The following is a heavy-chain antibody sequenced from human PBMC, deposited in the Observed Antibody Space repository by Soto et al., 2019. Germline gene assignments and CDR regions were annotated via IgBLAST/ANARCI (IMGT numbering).Heavy chain of an antibody. D-gene: IGHD3-22*01. J-gene: IGHJ5*02. V-gene: IGHV4-34*01. CDR1: GGSFSGYY. Sequence: SETLSLTCAVYGGSFSGYYWSWIRQPPGKGLEWIGEINHSGSTNYNPSLKSRVTISVDTSKNQFSLKLSSVTAADTAVYYCARVLYDRNGYPSALDTWGQGTLVTVSS. CDR2: INHSGST. CDR3: ARVLYDRNGYPSALDT.